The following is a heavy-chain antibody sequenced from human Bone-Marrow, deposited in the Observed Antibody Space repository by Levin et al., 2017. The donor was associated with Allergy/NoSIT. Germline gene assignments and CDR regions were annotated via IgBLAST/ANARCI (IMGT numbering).Heavy chain of an antibody. CDR3: ARDQGALNA. J-gene: IGHJ6*02. Sequence: SETLSLTCDISGDTVSRNSASWNWLRQSPSRGLEWLGRTYYRSKWFNDYAESVKSRIAINPDTSKNQFSLQLNSVTPEDTAVYYCARDQGALNAWGQGTTVTVSS. CDR1: GDTVSRNSAS. V-gene: IGHV6-1*01. CDR2: TYYRSKWFN. D-gene: IGHD3-16*01.